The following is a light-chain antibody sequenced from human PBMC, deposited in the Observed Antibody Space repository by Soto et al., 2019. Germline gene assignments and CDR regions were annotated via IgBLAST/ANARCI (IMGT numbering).Light chain of an antibody. CDR2: GTS. CDR3: EYYGTSIT. Sequence: EIVMTQSPATLSVSPGERVTLSCRASQSISNNHLAWYQQKPGQAPRLLIHGTSNRATGIPDRFSGSGSGTDFTLTFSRLEPEDFAVYYCEYYGTSITFGGGTKVDIK. V-gene: IGKV3-20*01. J-gene: IGKJ4*01. CDR1: QSISNNH.